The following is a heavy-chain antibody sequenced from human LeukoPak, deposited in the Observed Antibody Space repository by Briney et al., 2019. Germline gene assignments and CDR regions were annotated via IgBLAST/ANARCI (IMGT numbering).Heavy chain of an antibody. V-gene: IGHV3-7*04. CDR1: GFTFSSYW. CDR3: ARSLLGSFDY. J-gene: IGHJ4*02. D-gene: IGHD7-27*01. Sequence: GGSLRLSCAASGFTFSSYWMSWVRQTPGKGLEWVANINQDGSEKYYVDSVKGRFTISRDNAKNSLYLQMSSLRAEDTAVYYCARSLLGSFDYWGQGTLVTVSS. CDR2: INQDGSEK.